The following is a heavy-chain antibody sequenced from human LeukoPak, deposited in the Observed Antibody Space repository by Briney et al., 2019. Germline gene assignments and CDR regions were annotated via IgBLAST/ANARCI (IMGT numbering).Heavy chain of an antibody. J-gene: IGHJ4*02. CDR1: GITFSAYS. Sequence: PGGSLRLSCAASGITFSAYSLNWIRQAPGKGLEWVATITGDSTYISHADSVKGRFTISRDNAKNSLYLRMNSLRAEDTAVYYCAREMLAYYYDSSGYLDYWGQGTLVTVSS. V-gene: IGHV3-21*01. CDR2: ITGDSTYI. CDR3: AREMLAYYYDSSGYLDY. D-gene: IGHD3-22*01.